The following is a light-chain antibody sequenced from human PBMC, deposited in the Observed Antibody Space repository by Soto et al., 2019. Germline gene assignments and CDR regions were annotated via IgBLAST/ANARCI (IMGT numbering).Light chain of an antibody. CDR1: QTISSW. CDR3: QQRSNWPIT. V-gene: IGKV1-5*03. J-gene: IGKJ5*01. Sequence: DIQMTQSPSTLSGSVGDRVTITCLASQTISSWLAWYQQKPGKAPKLLIYKASTLKSGVPSRFSGSGSGTEFTLTISSLEPEDFAVYYCQQRSNWPITFGQGTRLEIK. CDR2: KAS.